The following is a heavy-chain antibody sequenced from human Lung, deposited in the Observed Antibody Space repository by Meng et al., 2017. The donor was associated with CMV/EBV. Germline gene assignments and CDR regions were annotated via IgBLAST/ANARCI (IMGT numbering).Heavy chain of an antibody. CDR1: GFTFSDYH. J-gene: IGHJ6*02. D-gene: IGHD3-10*01. Sequence: GGSLRLSFAASGFTFSDYHMTWVRQAPGKGLEWVSYMSSSGETVYYVDSVKGRFTISRDNAKYSLYLEMSSLRAEETAVYYCARDPTSSSLWFGVGYGMDVXGQGXTVTVSS. CDR2: MSSSGETV. V-gene: IGHV3-11*01. CDR3: ARDPTSSSLWFGVGYGMDV.